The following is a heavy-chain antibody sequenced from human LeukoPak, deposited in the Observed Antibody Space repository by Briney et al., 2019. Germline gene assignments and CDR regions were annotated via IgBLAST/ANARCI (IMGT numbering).Heavy chain of an antibody. CDR3: ARELGYYYDSRFDY. D-gene: IGHD3-22*01. CDR1: GFIFDDYA. J-gene: IGHJ4*02. V-gene: IGHV3-9*01. CDR2: VSWNSGSI. Sequence: PGGSLRLSCAASGFIFDDYAMHWVRQAPGKGLEWVSGVSWNSGSIDYADSVKGRFTISRDNAKNSLYLQMNSLRAEDTAVYYCARELGYYYDSRFDYWGQGTLVTVSS.